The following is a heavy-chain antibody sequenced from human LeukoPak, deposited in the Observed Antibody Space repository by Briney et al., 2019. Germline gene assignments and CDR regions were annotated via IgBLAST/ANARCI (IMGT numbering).Heavy chain of an antibody. D-gene: IGHD5-18*01. CDR2: IYPGDSDT. V-gene: IGHV5-51*01. J-gene: IGHJ4*02. CDR3: ARLPLSGYNSGFLDY. CDR1: GYSFPSHW. Sequence: GESLKISCKGSGYSFPSHWIGWVRQMPGKGLEWMGIIYPGDSDTRYSPSFQGQVTISADKSISTAYLQWSSLRASDTAIYYCARLPLSGYNSGFLDYWGQGTLVAVSS.